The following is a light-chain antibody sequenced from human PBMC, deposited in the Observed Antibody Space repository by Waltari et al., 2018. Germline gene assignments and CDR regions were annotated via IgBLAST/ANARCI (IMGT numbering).Light chain of an antibody. CDR1: QSLVHSDGNNY. J-gene: IGKJ2*01. V-gene: IGKV2-30*02. CDR2: KVS. Sequence: DVVLTQSPLSLPVTLGQPASISCRSSQSLVHSDGNNYLNWFHQRPGQSPRRLIYKVSTRDSGVPDRFGGSGSGTDFSLKISRVEAEDVGVYYCMQGTHWSYAFGQGTKLEIK. CDR3: MQGTHWSYA.